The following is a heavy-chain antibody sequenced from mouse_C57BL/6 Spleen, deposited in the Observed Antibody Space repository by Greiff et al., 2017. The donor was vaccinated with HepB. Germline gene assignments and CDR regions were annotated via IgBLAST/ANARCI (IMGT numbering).Heavy chain of an antibody. CDR1: GYTFTSYW. D-gene: IGHD3-2*02. Sequence: QVHVKQPGAELVKPGASVKLSGKASGYTFTSYWMHWVKQRPGRGLEWIGRIDPNSGGTKYNEKFKSKATLTVDKPSSTAYMQLSSLTSEDSAVYYCAREASAQATPFDYWGQGTTLTVSS. V-gene: IGHV1-72*01. CDR3: AREASAQATPFDY. CDR2: IDPNSGGT. J-gene: IGHJ2*01.